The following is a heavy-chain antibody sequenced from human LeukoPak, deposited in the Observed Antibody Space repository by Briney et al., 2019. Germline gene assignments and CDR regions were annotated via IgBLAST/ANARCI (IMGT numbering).Heavy chain of an antibody. CDR2: MNPNSGNT. Sequence: ASVKVSCKASGYTFTSYDINWVRQATGQGLEWMGWMNPNSGNTGYAQKFQGRVTMTRNTSISTAYMELSSLRSEDTAVYYCAILWFGELLSGGLGFYYYMDVWGKGTTVTISS. D-gene: IGHD3-10*01. CDR1: GYTFTSYD. J-gene: IGHJ6*03. V-gene: IGHV1-8*01. CDR3: AILWFGELLSGGLGFYYYMDV.